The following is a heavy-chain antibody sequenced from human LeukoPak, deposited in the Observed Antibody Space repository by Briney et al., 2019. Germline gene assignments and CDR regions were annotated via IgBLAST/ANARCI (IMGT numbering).Heavy chain of an antibody. CDR2: INPSGGST. CDR1: GYTFTSYY. J-gene: IGHJ4*02. CDR3: ARQARLGYCRGGSCYSYYFDY. Sequence: GASVKVSCKASGYTFTSYYMHWVRQAPGQGLEWMGIINPSGGSTSYAQKFQGRVTMTRDTSTSTVYMELSSLRSEDTAVYYCARQARLGYCRGGSCYSYYFDYWGQGTLVTVSS. D-gene: IGHD2-15*01. V-gene: IGHV1-46*01.